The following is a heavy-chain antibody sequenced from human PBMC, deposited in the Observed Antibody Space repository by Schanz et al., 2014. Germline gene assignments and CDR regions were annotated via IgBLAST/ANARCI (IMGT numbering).Heavy chain of an antibody. CDR2: FNDGGVNK. CDR1: GFSLDIFA. J-gene: IGHJ6*03. CDR3: AKGPYYYYYMDV. V-gene: IGHV3-23*01. Sequence: EVHLLESGGGLVEPGGSLRLSCATSGFSLDIFAVSWVRQAPGKGLEWVSSFNDGGVNKYYADSVKGRFTISSDNSRDTVYLQMNSLRADDTAVYYCAKGPYYYYYMDVWGNGTTXTVSS.